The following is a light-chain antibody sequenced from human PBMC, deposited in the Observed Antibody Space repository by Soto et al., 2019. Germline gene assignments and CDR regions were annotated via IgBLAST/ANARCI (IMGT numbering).Light chain of an antibody. J-gene: IGKJ4*01. Sequence: DIQMTQSPLTLSASVGDRVTITGRASQSISSWLAWYQQKPGKAPNLLIYAASTLQSGVPSRFSGSGSGTDFTLTISSLQPEDSASYYCLQDHEHLTFGGGTQLDIK. V-gene: IGKV1-12*01. CDR3: LQDHEHLT. CDR2: AAS. CDR1: QSISSW.